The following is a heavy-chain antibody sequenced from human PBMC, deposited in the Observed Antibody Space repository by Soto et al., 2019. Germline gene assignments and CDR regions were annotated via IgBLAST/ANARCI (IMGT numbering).Heavy chain of an antibody. CDR3: ARGNPFYFWTPDAFDF. CDR1: GGSLSDYF. J-gene: IGHJ3*01. CDR2: IYYTGNT. Sequence: SETLSLTCVVSGGSLSDYFWSWIRQPPGMALEWIGHIYYTGNTNYNPSLKSRVTISVDTSTNRFSLRLRSVSAADTAVYFCARGNPFYFWTPDAFDFWGRGTLVTVSS. D-gene: IGHD3-16*01. V-gene: IGHV4-59*01.